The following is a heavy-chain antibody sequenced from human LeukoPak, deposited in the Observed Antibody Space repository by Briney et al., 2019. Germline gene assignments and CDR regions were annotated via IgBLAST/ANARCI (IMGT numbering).Heavy chain of an antibody. D-gene: IGHD2-15*01. Sequence: GGSLRLSCAASGFTFSSYAMHWVRQAPGKGLEWVSGISWNSGSIGYADSVKGRFTISRDNAKNSLYLQMNSLRAEDTALYYCAKDRSAAGWYSTLDAFDIWGQGTMVTVSS. V-gene: IGHV3-9*01. CDR2: ISWNSGSI. J-gene: IGHJ3*02. CDR1: GFTFSSYA. CDR3: AKDRSAAGWYSTLDAFDI.